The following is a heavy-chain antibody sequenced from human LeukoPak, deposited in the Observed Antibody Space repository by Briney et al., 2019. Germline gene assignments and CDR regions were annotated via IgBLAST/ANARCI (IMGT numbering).Heavy chain of an antibody. CDR3: ARVVHGIDWYFDL. Sequence: GRSLRLSCAASGFTFSSYAMHWVRQAPGKGLEWVAVISYVGSNKYYADSVKGRFTISRDNSKNTLYLQMNSLRAEDTAVYYCARVVHGIDWYFDLWGRGTLVTVSS. CDR1: GFTFSSYA. CDR2: ISYVGSNK. D-gene: IGHD1-1*01. V-gene: IGHV3-30*04. J-gene: IGHJ2*01.